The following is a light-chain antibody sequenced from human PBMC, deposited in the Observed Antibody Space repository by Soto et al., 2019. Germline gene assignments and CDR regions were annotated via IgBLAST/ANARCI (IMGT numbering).Light chain of an antibody. CDR1: SSDVGAYNY. Sequence: QSALTQPASVSGSPGQSITISCTGTSSDVGAYNYVSWYQQHPAKIPKLMIYHVSNRPSGVSDRFSGSKSGNTASLTISGLQAEDEAVYYCYSYTTSSTYVFGTGTKLTVL. CDR3: YSYTTSSTYV. V-gene: IGLV2-14*01. J-gene: IGLJ1*01. CDR2: HVS.